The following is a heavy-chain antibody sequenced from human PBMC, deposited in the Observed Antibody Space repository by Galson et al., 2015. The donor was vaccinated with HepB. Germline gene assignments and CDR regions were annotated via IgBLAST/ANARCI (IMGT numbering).Heavy chain of an antibody. D-gene: IGHD6-13*01. CDR1: GGTFSSYA. CDR2: IIPIFGTA. Sequence: SVKVSCKASGGTFSSYAISWVRQAPGQGLEWMGGIIPIFGTANYAQKFQGRVTITADESTSTAYMELSSLRSEDTAVYYCARDSPNPDSSSWYAPDWFDPWGQGTLVTVSS. V-gene: IGHV1-69*13. CDR3: ARDSPNPDSSSWYAPDWFDP. J-gene: IGHJ5*02.